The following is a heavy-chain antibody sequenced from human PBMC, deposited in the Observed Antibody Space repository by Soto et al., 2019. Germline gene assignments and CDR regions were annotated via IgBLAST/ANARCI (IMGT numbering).Heavy chain of an antibody. CDR2: INPKSGGT. V-gene: IGHV1-2*02. D-gene: IGHD3-10*01. J-gene: IGHJ4*02. CDR1: GYTXTGYY. Sequence: SXKVSFKASGYTXTGYYMNLVRQAPGRGLEWIGWINPKSGGTNYAQKFQGRVTMTRDTSISTAYMELSRLRHHDTAVYYSARGPYYYGSGSYFSLDYWGQGTLVTVSS. CDR3: ARGPYYYGSGSYFSLDY.